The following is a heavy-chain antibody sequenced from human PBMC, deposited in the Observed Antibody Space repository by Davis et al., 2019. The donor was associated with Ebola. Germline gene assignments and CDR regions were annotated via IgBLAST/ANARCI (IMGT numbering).Heavy chain of an antibody. D-gene: IGHD1-1*01. CDR1: GYTFPNYV. V-gene: IGHV1-18*04. CDR3: ARAQFPTTSDH. J-gene: IGHJ4*02. CDR2: INPHNGNT. Sequence: ASVKVSCKASGYTFPNYVITWVRQAPGQGLEWMGWINPHNGNTNYAQNVQGRVTMTTDTSTSTAYMEVGSLRSDDTAVYYCARAQFPTTSDHWGQGTLVTVSS.